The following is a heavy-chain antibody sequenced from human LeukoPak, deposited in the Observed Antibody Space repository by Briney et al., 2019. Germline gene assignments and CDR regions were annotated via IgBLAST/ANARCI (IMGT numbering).Heavy chain of an antibody. Sequence: GGSLRLSCAASGFTFSSYSMNWVRQAPGKGLEWVSSISSSSSYIYYADSVKGRFTISRDNAKNSLYLQMNSLRAEDTAVYYCARRGSSWSCLDYWGQGTLVTVSS. CDR1: GFTFSSYS. CDR3: ARRGSSWSCLDY. J-gene: IGHJ4*02. CDR2: ISSSSSYI. V-gene: IGHV3-21*01. D-gene: IGHD6-13*01.